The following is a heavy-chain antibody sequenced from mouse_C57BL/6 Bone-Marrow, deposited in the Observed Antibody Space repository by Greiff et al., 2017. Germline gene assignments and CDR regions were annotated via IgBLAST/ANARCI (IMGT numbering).Heavy chain of an antibody. V-gene: IGHV1-20*01. CDR2: INPYNGDT. Sequence: EVQLQQSGPELVKPGDSVKISCKASGYSFTGYFMNWVMQSHGKSLEWIGRINPYNGDTFYNQKFKGKATLTVDKSSSTAHMELRSLTSEDSAVXYCARRGAKRGNYFDYWGQGTTLTVSS. CDR3: ARRGAKRGNYFDY. CDR1: GYSFTGYF. J-gene: IGHJ2*01.